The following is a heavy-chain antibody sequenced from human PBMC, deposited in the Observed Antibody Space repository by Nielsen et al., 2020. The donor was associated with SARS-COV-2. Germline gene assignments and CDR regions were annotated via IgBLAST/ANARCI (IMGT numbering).Heavy chain of an antibody. CDR2: ISSSSSYT. Sequence: WIRQPPGKGLEWVSYISSSSSYTNYADSVKGRFTISRDNAKNSLYLQMNSLRAEDTAVYYCAKGRLLWFGEGWFDPWGQGTLVTVSS. CDR3: AKGRLLWFGEGWFDP. D-gene: IGHD3-10*01. J-gene: IGHJ5*02. V-gene: IGHV3-11*05.